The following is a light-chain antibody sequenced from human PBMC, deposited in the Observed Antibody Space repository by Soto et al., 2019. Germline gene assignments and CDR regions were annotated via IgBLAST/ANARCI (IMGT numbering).Light chain of an antibody. CDR2: EDT. J-gene: IGLJ2*01. Sequence: QSALTQPASVSGSPGQSITISCTGTSSDVGSYNLVSWYQQHPGKAPKLIICEDTKRPSGVSNRFSGSKSGNTASLTISGLQAEDEADYYCCSYAGRGTFIFGGGTQLTVL. CDR3: CSYAGRGTFI. V-gene: IGLV2-23*02. CDR1: SSDVGSYNL.